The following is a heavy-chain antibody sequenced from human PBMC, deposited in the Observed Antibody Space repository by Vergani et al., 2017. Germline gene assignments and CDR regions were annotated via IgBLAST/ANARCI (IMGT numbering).Heavy chain of an antibody. CDR2: IYYSGST. J-gene: IGHJ6*03. CDR1: GGSISSYY. V-gene: IGHV4-39*01. Sequence: QVQLQESGPGLVKPSETLSLTCTVSGGSISSYYWGWIRQPTGKGLERMGSIYYSGSTYYNPSLKSRVTISVDTSKKQFSLKLSSVTAADTAVYYCARRRDSSSWYEVYYYYCYMDVWGKGP. CDR3: ARRRDSSSWYEVYYYYCYMDV. D-gene: IGHD6-13*01.